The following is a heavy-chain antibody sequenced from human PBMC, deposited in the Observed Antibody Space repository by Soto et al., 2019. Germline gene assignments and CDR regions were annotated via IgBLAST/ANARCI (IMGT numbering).Heavy chain of an antibody. CDR2: IDPSDSYV. CDR1: GYSFTAYW. Sequence: GESLKISCQASGYSFTAYWITWVRQMPGKGLEWMATIDPSDSYVDYSPSFRGHVTFSVDRSITTVYLQWNSLKASDSAMYFCTRRASSSFYNFDFWGQGALVTVSS. D-gene: IGHD2-2*01. J-gene: IGHJ4*02. CDR3: TRRASSSFYNFDF. V-gene: IGHV5-10-1*01.